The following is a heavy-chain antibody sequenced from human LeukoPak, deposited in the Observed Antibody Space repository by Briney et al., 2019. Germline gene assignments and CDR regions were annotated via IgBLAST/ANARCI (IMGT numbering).Heavy chain of an antibody. CDR2: ISDSGGNT. CDR3: AKDASSWPPNNWFDP. Sequence: GGSLRLSCAASGFTFSSFAMSWVRQAPGKGLEWVSAISDSGGNTYYADSVKGRFTTSRDNSKNTLYLQMNSLRADDTAVYYCAKDASSWPPNNWFDPWGQGTLVSVSS. J-gene: IGHJ5*02. V-gene: IGHV3-23*01. CDR1: GFTFSSFA. D-gene: IGHD6-13*01.